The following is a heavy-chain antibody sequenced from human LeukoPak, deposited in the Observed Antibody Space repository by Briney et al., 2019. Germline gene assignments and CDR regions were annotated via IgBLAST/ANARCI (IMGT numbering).Heavy chain of an antibody. CDR3: ARDPVDILTGYYPFDY. Sequence: GGSLRLSCAASGFTFSSYSMNWVRQAPGKGLEWVSYISSSSSTIYYADSVKGRFTISRGNAKNSLYLQMNSLRDEDTAVYYCARDPVDILTGYYPFDYWGQGTLVTVSS. V-gene: IGHV3-48*02. CDR1: GFTFSSYS. J-gene: IGHJ4*02. D-gene: IGHD3-9*01. CDR2: ISSSSSTI.